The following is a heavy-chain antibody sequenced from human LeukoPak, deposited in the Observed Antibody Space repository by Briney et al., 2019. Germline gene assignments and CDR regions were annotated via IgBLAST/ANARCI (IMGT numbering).Heavy chain of an antibody. CDR3: TRREDDSGSLSGMDV. D-gene: IGHD3-10*01. J-gene: IGHJ6*02. V-gene: IGHV3-73*01. Sequence: PGGSLRLSCAASGFTFSSSAMHWVREASGNGLEWVGRIRSKPNSYATAYAASVKGRFTISRDDLKNTAYLQMNSLKTEDTAVYYCTRREDDSGSLSGMDVWGQGTTVTVSS. CDR1: GFTFSSSA. CDR2: IRSKPNSYAT.